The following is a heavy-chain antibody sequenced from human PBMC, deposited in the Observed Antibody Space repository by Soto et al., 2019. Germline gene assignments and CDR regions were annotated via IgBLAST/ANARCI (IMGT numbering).Heavy chain of an antibody. Sequence: GESLKISCKASGYIFSIYWIVWVRQMPGKGLEWMGVIYPGDSDTRYNPSFQGQVTISVDKSTSTASLQWNSLESSNTTIYYCARPEIPTRSDDYDYPFELWGQGTLVTVSS. CDR1: GYIFSIYW. V-gene: IGHV5-51*01. CDR3: ARPEIPTRSDDYDYPFEL. D-gene: IGHD3-16*01. J-gene: IGHJ4*02. CDR2: IYPGDSDT.